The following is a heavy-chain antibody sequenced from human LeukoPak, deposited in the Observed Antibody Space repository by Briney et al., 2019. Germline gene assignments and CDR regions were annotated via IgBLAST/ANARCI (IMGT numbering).Heavy chain of an antibody. J-gene: IGHJ5*02. CDR3: ARVNNYGADP. CDR1: GFTFSSFS. D-gene: IGHD4-17*01. V-gene: IGHV3-48*02. Sequence: GGSLRLSCAASGFTFSSFSMNWVRQAPGKGLEWVSYISFGSSSIHYADFVKGRFTISRDNAKNSVYLQMNSLRDEDTAVYYCARVNNYGADPWGQGTLVTVSS. CDR2: ISFGSSSI.